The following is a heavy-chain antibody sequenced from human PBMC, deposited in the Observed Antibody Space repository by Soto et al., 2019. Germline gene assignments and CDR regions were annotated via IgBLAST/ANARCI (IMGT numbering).Heavy chain of an antibody. Sequence: GASVKVSCKVSGYTLTELSMHWVRQAPGKGLEWMGGFDPEDGETIYAQKFQGRVTMTEDTSTDTAYMELSSLRSEDTAVYYCAGLHTYYDFWSGYPTPGSGWFDPWVQGTLVTVSS. D-gene: IGHD3-3*01. CDR2: FDPEDGET. CDR3: AGLHTYYDFWSGYPTPGSGWFDP. CDR1: GYTLTELS. V-gene: IGHV1-24*01. J-gene: IGHJ5*02.